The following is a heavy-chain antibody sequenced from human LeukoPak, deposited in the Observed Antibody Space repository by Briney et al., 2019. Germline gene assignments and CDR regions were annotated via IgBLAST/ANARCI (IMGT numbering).Heavy chain of an antibody. D-gene: IGHD3-22*01. CDR1: GGSFSGYY. J-gene: IGHJ4*02. V-gene: IGHV4-34*01. Sequence: SETLSLTCAVYGGSFSGYYWSWIRQPPGKGLEWIGEINHSGSTNYNPSLKSRVTISVDTSKNQSSLKLSSVTAADTAVYYCAISSLVVIENWGQGTLVIVSS. CDR3: AISSLVVIEN. CDR2: INHSGST.